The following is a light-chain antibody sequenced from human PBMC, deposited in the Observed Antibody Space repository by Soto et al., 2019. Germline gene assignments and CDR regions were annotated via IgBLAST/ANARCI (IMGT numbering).Light chain of an antibody. Sequence: QSVLTQPASVSGSPGQSITISCTGTRTDVGGYNFVSWYQQHPGKAPKLIIYEVSNRPSGVSNRFSGSKSDNTASLTISGLQAEDEADYYCCSYVSSKTYVLGNGTKVTV. CDR3: CSYVSSKTYV. CDR1: RTDVGGYNF. J-gene: IGLJ1*01. CDR2: EVS. V-gene: IGLV2-14*01.